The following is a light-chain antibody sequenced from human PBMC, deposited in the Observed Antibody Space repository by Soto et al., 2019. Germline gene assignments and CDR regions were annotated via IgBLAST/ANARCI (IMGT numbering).Light chain of an antibody. CDR2: GAS. Sequence: EIVLTQSPATLSVSPPGRGHAXHWAGQSVSSNLAWYQQKPGQAPRLFIYGASTRATGIPARFTGSGSGTEFTLTISSLQFDDSAVYYCQQYNNWWTFGQGTKVDIK. V-gene: IGKV3-15*01. CDR3: QQYNNWWT. CDR1: QSVSSN. J-gene: IGKJ1*01.